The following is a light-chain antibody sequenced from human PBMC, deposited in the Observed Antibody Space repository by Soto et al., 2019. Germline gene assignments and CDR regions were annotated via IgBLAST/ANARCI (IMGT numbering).Light chain of an antibody. Sequence: EIVLTQSPGTLSLSPGERATLSCRASQSISSNYLAWYQQKPGQAPRLLIYGASSRATGIPDRFSGSGSGTDFTLTISRLEPEDSAIYYCQQYGSWTFGQGTKVVIK. CDR3: QQYGSWT. J-gene: IGKJ1*01. CDR1: QSISSNY. CDR2: GAS. V-gene: IGKV3-20*01.